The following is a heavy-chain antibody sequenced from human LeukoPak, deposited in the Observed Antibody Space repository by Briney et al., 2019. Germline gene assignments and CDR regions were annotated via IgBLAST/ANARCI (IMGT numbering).Heavy chain of an antibody. CDR3: AREEYYYDSSGYYVGQGPTVCFDY. D-gene: IGHD3-22*01. CDR2: IYTSGST. V-gene: IGHV4-4*07. CDR1: GGSISSYY. Sequence: SETLSLTCTVSGGSISSYYWSWIRQPAGKGLEWIGRIYTSGSTNYNPSLKSRVTMSVDTSKNQFSLKLSSVTAADTAVYYCAREEYYYDSSGYYVGQGPTVCFDYWGQGTLVTVSS. J-gene: IGHJ4*02.